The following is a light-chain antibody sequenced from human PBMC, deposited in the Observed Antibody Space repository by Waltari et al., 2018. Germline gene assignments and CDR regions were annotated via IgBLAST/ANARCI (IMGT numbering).Light chain of an antibody. CDR3: CSYAGSYTEV. CDR1: SSAVGGYDY. CDR2: GVT. Sequence: QSALTQPRSVSGSPGQSFTISCTGTSSAVGGYDYVSWYQQQSAKAPKLIIFGVTERPSGVPDRFSGSKSGNTASLTISGLQSEDEADYYCCSYAGSYTEVFGTGTTVTVL. J-gene: IGLJ1*01. V-gene: IGLV2-11*01.